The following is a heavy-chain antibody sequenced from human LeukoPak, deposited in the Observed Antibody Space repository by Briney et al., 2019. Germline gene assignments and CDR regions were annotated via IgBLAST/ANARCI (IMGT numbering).Heavy chain of an antibody. CDR2: INHSGST. V-gene: IGHV4-34*01. J-gene: IGHJ4*02. D-gene: IGHD6-19*01. CDR1: GGSFSGYY. Sequence: SETLSLTCAVYGGSFSGYYWSWIRQPPGKGLEWIGEINHSGSTNYNPSLKSRITISVDTSKNQFSLKLSSVTAADTAVYYCARGTIAVAGRWGQGTLVTVSS. CDR3: ARGTIAVAGR.